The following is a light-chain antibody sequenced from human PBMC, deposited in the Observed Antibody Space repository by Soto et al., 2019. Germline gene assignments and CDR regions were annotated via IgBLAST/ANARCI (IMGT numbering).Light chain of an antibody. CDR3: GALDGSLRVVL. V-gene: IGLV1-51*01. Sequence: QSVLTQPPSVSAAPGQTVTISCSGSSANIGSNYVSWYQQLPGTAPKLVIYDSDRRPSEIRDRFSGSKSVTTATLDITGLQAGDEADYYCGALDGSLRVVLFGGGTKLTVL. CDR2: DSD. J-gene: IGLJ3*02. CDR1: SANIGSNY.